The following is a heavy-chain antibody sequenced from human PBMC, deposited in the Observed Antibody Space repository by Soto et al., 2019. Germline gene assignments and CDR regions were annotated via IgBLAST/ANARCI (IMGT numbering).Heavy chain of an antibody. D-gene: IGHD3-22*01. CDR3: ARQKAWTGEWLSLYAPGMDF. V-gene: IGHV3-11*01. Sequence: QVQLVESGGGLVKPGGSLRLSSAASGFTFSDYYMSWIRQAPGKGLEWVSYISSSGSTIYYADSVKGRFTISRDNAKNSLYLQMNSLRAEDTAVYYCARQKAWTGEWLSLYAPGMDFWGQGTTVTVSS. CDR2: ISSSGSTI. CDR1: GFTFSDYY. J-gene: IGHJ6*02.